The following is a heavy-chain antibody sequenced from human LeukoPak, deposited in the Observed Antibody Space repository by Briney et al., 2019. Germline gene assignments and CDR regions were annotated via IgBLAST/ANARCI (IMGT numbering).Heavy chain of an antibody. Sequence: ASVKVSCKASGYTFSNYAMNWVRQAPGQGLEWMGWINPNSGGTNYAQKFQGWVTMTRDTSISTAYMELNRLRSDATAVYYCARGLNIIAGGMDVWGQGTTVTVSS. J-gene: IGHJ6*02. CDR3: ARGLNIIAGGMDV. D-gene: IGHD6-13*01. CDR2: INPNSGGT. CDR1: GYTFSNYA. V-gene: IGHV1-2*04.